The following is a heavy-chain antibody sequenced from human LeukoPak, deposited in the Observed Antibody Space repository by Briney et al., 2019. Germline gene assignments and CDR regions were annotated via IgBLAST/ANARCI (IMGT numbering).Heavy chain of an antibody. D-gene: IGHD6-19*01. V-gene: IGHV5-51*01. CDR3: ARPVGTVAAQYDAFDI. CDR1: GYSFTSYW. CDR2: IYPGDSDT. Sequence: GESLKISCKGSGYSFTSYWTGWVRQMPGKGLEWMGIIYPGDSDTRYSPSFQGQVTISADKSISTAYLQWSSLKASDTAMYYCARPVGTVAAQYDAFDIWGQGTMVTVSS. J-gene: IGHJ3*02.